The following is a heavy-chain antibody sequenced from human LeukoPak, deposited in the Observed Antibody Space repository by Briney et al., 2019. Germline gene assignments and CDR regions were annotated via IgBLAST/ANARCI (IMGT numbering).Heavy chain of an antibody. V-gene: IGHV4-34*01. CDR3: ARRPDGNDY. Sequence: KPSETLSLTCAVYGXSLSGYHWRWVRQPPGQGLEWIGDINHSGNTDYNPSLKSRVTISIDTSENQFSLKLSSVTAADTAVYFCARRPDGNDYWGQGTLVTVSS. CDR2: INHSGNT. D-gene: IGHD1-26*01. J-gene: IGHJ4*02. CDR1: GXSLSGYH.